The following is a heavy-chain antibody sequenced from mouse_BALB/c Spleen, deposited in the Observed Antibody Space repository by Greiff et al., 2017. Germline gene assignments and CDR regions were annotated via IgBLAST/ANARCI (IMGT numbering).Heavy chain of an antibody. V-gene: IGHV2-9*02. CDR2: IWAGGST. Sequence: QVHVKQSGPGLVAPSQSLSITCTVSGFSLTSYGVHWVRQPPGKGLEWLGVIWAGGSTNYNSALMSRLSISKDNSKSQVFLKMNSLQTDDTAMYYCARTYYRYDGPFDYWGQGTTLTVSS. CDR1: GFSLTSYG. CDR3: ARTYYRYDGPFDY. J-gene: IGHJ2*01. D-gene: IGHD2-14*01.